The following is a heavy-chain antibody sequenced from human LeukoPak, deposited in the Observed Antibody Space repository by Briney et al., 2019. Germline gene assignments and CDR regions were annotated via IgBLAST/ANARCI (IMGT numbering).Heavy chain of an antibody. CDR1: DDSFSSHY. V-gene: IGHV4-59*11. D-gene: IGHD4-17*01. Sequence: SETLSLTCAVSDDSFSSHYWTWIRQPPGKGLDWIGYISYIGRTNYNPSLKSRVTISIDTSKNQFSLKLSSVTAADTAVYYCARDLVTVTKGFDIWGQGTMVSVS. CDR3: ARDLVTVTKGFDI. CDR2: ISYIGRT. J-gene: IGHJ3*02.